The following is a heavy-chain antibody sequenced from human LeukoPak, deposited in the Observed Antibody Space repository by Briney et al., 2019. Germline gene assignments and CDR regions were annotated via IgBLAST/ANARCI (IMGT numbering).Heavy chain of an antibody. CDR1: GGSISSSSYY. D-gene: IGHD3-9*01. V-gene: IGHV4-39*07. J-gene: IGHJ4*02. CDR2: INHSGST. CDR3: ARARYFDGGHFDY. Sequence: NTSETLSLTCTVSGGSISSSSYYWGWMRQPLGKGLEWIGEINHSGSTNYNPSLKSRVTISVDTSKNQSSLKLSSVTAADTAVYYCARARYFDGGHFDYWGQGTLVTVSS.